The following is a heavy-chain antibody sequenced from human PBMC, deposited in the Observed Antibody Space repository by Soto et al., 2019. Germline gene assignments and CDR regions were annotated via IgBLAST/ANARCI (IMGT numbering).Heavy chain of an antibody. Sequence: QVTLKESGPLLVKPTETLTLRCTVSGLSITVSEMGVSWIRQPPGQPLEWLAHIDSSGEKSYRTFLKSRLAIFKDTSKSQIVLTMTNMDPADTATYYCARRHLAVAVSPWFDPWGQGIPVTVSS. CDR2: IDSSGEK. CDR3: ARRHLAVAVSPWFDP. D-gene: IGHD6-19*01. CDR1: GLSITVSEMG. V-gene: IGHV2-26*01. J-gene: IGHJ5*02.